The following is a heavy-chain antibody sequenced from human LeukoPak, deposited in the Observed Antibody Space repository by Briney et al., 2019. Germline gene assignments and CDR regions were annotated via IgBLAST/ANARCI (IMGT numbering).Heavy chain of an antibody. CDR1: GFTFSSYA. Sequence: GGSLRLSCAASGFTFSSYAMSWVRQAPGEGLEWVSAISGSGGSTYYADSVKGRFTISRDNSKNTLYLQMNSLRAEDTAVYYCAKDLSGPGIAAAFDAFDIWGQGTMVTVSS. CDR3: AKDLSGPGIAAAFDAFDI. J-gene: IGHJ3*02. CDR2: ISGSGGST. V-gene: IGHV3-23*01. D-gene: IGHD6-13*01.